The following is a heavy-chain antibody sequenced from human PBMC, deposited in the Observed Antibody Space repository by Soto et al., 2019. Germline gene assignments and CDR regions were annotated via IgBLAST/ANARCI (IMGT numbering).Heavy chain of an antibody. J-gene: IGHJ1*01. D-gene: IGHD2-2*01. CDR1: GGSISSSSYY. CDR2: INYSGST. Sequence: SETLSLTCTVSGGSISSSSYYWGWIRQPPGKGLEWIGSINYSGSTYYNPSLKSRVTISVDTSKNQFSLKLSSVTAADTAVYYCARAPLSPGNYQRYRGSFQHWGQGTPVTVSS. CDR3: ARAPLSPGNYQRYRGSFQH. V-gene: IGHV4-39*01.